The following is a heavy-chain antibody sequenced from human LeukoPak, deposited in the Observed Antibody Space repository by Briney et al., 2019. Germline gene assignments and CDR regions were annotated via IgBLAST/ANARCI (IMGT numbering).Heavy chain of an antibody. CDR1: GFTFSSYA. CDR2: ISGSGGST. D-gene: IGHD4-11*01. V-gene: IGHV3-23*01. CDR3: AKCSSSYLYYFDY. J-gene: IGHJ4*02. Sequence: PGGSLRLSCAASGFTFSSYAMSWVRQAPAKGLEWVSAISGSGGSTYYADSVKGRFTISRDNSKNTLYLQMNSLRAEDTAVYYCAKCSSSYLYYFDYWGQGTLVTVSS.